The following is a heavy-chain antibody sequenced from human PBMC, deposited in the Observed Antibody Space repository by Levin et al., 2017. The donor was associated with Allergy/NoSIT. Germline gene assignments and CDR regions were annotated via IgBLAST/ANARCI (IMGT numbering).Heavy chain of an antibody. V-gene: IGHV3-48*01. J-gene: IGHJ5*02. Sequence: GGSLRLSCAASGFTFSSYSMNWVRQAPGKGLEWVSYISSSSTIYYADSVKGRFTISRDNAKNSLYLQMNSLRAEDTAVYYCARDTRFDPWGQGTLVTVSS. CDR1: GFTFSSYS. D-gene: IGHD1-26*01. CDR2: ISSSSTI. CDR3: ARDTRFDP.